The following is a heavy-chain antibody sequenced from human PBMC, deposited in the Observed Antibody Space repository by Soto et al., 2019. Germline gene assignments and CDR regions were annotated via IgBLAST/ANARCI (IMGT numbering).Heavy chain of an antibody. CDR3: AKDLDGDYEYLNWFDP. Sequence: PGGSLRLPCAASGFTLCSYAMSRVRQAPGKGLEWVSAISGSGGSTYYADSVKGRFTISRDNSKNTLYLQMNSLRAEDTAVYYCAKDLDGDYEYLNWFDPWGQGTLVTVSS. V-gene: IGHV3-23*01. J-gene: IGHJ5*02. CDR1: GFTLCSYA. D-gene: IGHD4-17*01. CDR2: ISGSGGST.